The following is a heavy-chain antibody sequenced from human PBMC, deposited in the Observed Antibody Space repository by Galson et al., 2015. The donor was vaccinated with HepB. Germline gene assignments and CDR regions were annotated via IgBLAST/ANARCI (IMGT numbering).Heavy chain of an antibody. J-gene: IGHJ6*02. D-gene: IGHD3-22*01. CDR2: IIPSLGTA. Sequence: SVKVSCKASGGSFSSNVINWVRQAPGQGLEWMGGIIPSLGTANYAQKFQGRVTIIADGSTSTVYMELSSLRSEDTAVYYCSRDTMIVVVNSYYHYGMDVWGQGTTVTVSS. CDR1: GGSFSSNV. V-gene: IGHV1-69*13. CDR3: SRDTMIVVVNSYYHYGMDV.